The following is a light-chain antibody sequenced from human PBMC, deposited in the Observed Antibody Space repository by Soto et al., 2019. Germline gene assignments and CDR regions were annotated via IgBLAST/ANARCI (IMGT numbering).Light chain of an antibody. CDR2: EAS. Sequence: DSPMTQSPSSLSASVGDRVTITCRASQSISSWLAWFQQKPGKAPKLLIYEASNLQSGVPSRFSGSGSGTKFTLTISSLQPDDFATYYCQQYNSYLWTFGQGTKVDIK. CDR3: QQYNSYLWT. V-gene: IGKV1-5*03. CDR1: QSISSW. J-gene: IGKJ1*01.